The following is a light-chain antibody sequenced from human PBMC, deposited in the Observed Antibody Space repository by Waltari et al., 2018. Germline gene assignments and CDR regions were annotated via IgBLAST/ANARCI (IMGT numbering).Light chain of an antibody. Sequence: EIVLTQSPGTVSLSPGDRATFSCWASQSVSTYLAWSQQKPGQAPRLLIYHAFTRATGIPDRFSGSGSGTDFSLTISRLEPEDFAMYYCHQYVESPATFGQGTKVEIK. CDR3: HQYVESPAT. V-gene: IGKV3-20*01. CDR2: HAF. J-gene: IGKJ1*01. CDR1: QSVSTY.